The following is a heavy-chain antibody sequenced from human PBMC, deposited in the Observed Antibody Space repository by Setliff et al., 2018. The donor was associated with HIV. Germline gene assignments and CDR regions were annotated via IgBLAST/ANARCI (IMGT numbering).Heavy chain of an antibody. CDR3: AREGITIFYFYYFAVDF. J-gene: IGHJ6*02. V-gene: IGHV1-2*02. CDR1: GYDFTGYF. Sequence: ASVKVSCKASGYDFTGYFIHWVRQAPGQGLEWMGWLNPNSGDTNYAQKFQGRVTMTRDTSISTAYMELGRLRSDDTAVYFCAREGITIFYFYYFAVDFWGQGTTVTVSS. D-gene: IGHD3-9*01. CDR2: LNPNSGDT.